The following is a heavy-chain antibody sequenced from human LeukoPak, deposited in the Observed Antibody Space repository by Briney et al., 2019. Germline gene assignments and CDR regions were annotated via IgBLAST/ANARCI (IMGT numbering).Heavy chain of an antibody. D-gene: IGHD3-22*01. CDR3: AKGGHWIGYDSSGYYWAYFDY. Sequence: GGSLRLSCVASGFTFSSFAVHWVRQAPGKGLEWVAVISYDGSNKYYVDSVKGRFTISRDNSKNTLYLQMNSLRAEDTAVYYCAKGGHWIGYDSSGYYWAYFDYWGQGTLVTVSS. CDR1: GFTFSSFA. CDR2: ISYDGSNK. V-gene: IGHV3-30-3*01. J-gene: IGHJ4*02.